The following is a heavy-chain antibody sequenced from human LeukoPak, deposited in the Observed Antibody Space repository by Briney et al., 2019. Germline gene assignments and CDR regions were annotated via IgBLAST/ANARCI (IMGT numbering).Heavy chain of an antibody. J-gene: IGHJ4*02. V-gene: IGHV4-34*01. CDR1: GGSFSGYY. D-gene: IGHD4-17*01. CDR3: ARGHYGDDFDY. CDR2: INHSGST. Sequence: SETLSLTCAVYGGSFSGYYWSWIRQPPGKGLDWIGEINHSGSTNYNPSLKRRVPISVDTSKTQFSLELSSVTAADTAVYYCARGHYGDDFDYWGQGTLVTVSS.